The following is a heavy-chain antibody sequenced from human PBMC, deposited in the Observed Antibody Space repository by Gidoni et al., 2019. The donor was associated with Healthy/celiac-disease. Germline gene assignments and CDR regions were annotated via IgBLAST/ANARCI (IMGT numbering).Heavy chain of an antibody. D-gene: IGHD2-2*01. V-gene: IGHV3-33*01. CDR1: GFTFSSYG. J-gene: IGHJ3*02. CDR2: IWYDGSNK. Sequence: GFTFSSYGMHWVRQAPGKGLEWVAVIWYDGSNKYYADSVKGRFTISRDNSKNTLYLHMNSLRAEDTAVYYCAREIRGQLYQLRMGLDAFDIWGQGTMVTVSS. CDR3: AREIRGQLYQLRMGLDAFDI.